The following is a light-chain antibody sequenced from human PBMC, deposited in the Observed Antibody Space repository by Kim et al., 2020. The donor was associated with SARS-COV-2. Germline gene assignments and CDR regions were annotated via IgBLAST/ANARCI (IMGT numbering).Light chain of an antibody. Sequence: GKTARITCGGNNIGSKSVHWYQQKPGQAPVRVIYYDSDRPSGIPERFSGSNSGNTATLTISRVEAGDEADYYCQVWDSSSDHPYVVFGGGTQLTVL. CDR3: QVWDSSSDHPYVV. J-gene: IGLJ2*01. CDR1: NIGSKS. V-gene: IGLV3-21*04. CDR2: YDS.